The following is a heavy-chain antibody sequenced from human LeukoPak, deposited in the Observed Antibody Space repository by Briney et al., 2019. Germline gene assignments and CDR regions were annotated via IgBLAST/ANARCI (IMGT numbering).Heavy chain of an antibody. CDR2: ISGSGGST. CDR3: ASLAESPGIAVAGDDY. V-gene: IGHV3-23*01. Sequence: PGGSLRLSCAASGFTFSSYAMSWVRQAPGKGLEWVSAISGSGGSTYYADSVKGRFTISRDNSKNTLYLQMNSLRAEDTAVYYCASLAESPGIAVAGDDYWGQGTLVTVSS. J-gene: IGHJ4*02. D-gene: IGHD6-19*01. CDR1: GFTFSSYA.